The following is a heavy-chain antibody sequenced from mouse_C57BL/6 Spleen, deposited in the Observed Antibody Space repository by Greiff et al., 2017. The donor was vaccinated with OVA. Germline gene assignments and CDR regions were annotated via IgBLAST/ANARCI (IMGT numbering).Heavy chain of an antibody. Sequence: QVQLQQPGAELVRPGTSVKLSCKASGYTFTSYWMHWVKQRPGQGLEWIGVIDPSDSYTNYNQKFKGKATLTVDTSSSTAYMQLSSLTSEDSAVDYCARNGDYDNFDYWGQGTTLTVSS. D-gene: IGHD2-4*01. CDR1: GYTFTSYW. CDR3: ARNGDYDNFDY. J-gene: IGHJ2*01. CDR2: IDPSDSYT. V-gene: IGHV1-59*01.